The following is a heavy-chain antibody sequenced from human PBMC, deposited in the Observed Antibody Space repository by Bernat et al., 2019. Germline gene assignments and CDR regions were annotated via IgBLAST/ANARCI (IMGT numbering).Heavy chain of an antibody. D-gene: IGHD2-15*01. V-gene: IGHV3-74*01. CDR3: ATAPGYCSGGSCYWYGMDV. J-gene: IGHJ6*02. CDR1: GFTFSSYW. Sequence: EVQLVESGGGLVQPGGSLRLSCAASGFTFSSYWMHWVRQAPGKGLVWVSRINSDGSSTSYADSVKGRFTNSRDNAKNTLYLQMNRLRAEDTAVYYCATAPGYCSGGSCYWYGMDVWGQGTTVTVSS. CDR2: INSDGSST.